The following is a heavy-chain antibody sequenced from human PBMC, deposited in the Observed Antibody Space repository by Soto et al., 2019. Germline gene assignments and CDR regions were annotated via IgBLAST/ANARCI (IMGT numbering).Heavy chain of an antibody. J-gene: IGHJ4*02. V-gene: IGHV4-4*02. CDR2: ISHSGST. D-gene: IGHD3-3*02. CDR1: VDSINSSHW. CDR3: AARHFWSGPWTATRLHY. Sequence: SETLSLTCAVSVDSINSSHWWNWVRQPPGKGLEWIGQISHSGSTNYNPSLTSRVNKSVDKSKNHFSLKLTSVTAADTAVYYCAARHFWSGPWTATRLHYWGQATLVTVSS.